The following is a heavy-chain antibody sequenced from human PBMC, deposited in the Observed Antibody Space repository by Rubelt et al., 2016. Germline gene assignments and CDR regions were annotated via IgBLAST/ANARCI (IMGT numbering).Heavy chain of an antibody. CDR2: IIPILGIA. Sequence: QVQLVQSGAEVKKPGSSVKVSCKASGGTFSSYAISWVRQAPGQGLEWMGRIIPILGIANYAQKFQCRVTITADKSTSTAYMELSSLRSEVTAVYYCAREVSDYGDYIWGQGTLVTVSS. CDR1: GGTFSSYA. J-gene: IGHJ4*02. V-gene: IGHV1-69*04. D-gene: IGHD4-17*01. CDR3: AREVSDYGDYI.